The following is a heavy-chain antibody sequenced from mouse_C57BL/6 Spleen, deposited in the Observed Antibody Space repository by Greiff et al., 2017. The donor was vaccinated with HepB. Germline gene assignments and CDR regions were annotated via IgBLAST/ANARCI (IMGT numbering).Heavy chain of an antibody. Sequence: EVNLVESGEGLVKPGGSLKLSCAASGFTFSSYAMSWVRQTPEKRLEWVAYISSGGDYIYYADTVKGRFTISRDNARNTLYLQMSSLKSEDTAMYYCTREIYYDYDGYFDVWGTGTTVTVSS. CDR2: ISSGGDYI. J-gene: IGHJ1*03. V-gene: IGHV5-9-1*02. D-gene: IGHD2-4*01. CDR3: TREIYYDYDGYFDV. CDR1: GFTFSSYA.